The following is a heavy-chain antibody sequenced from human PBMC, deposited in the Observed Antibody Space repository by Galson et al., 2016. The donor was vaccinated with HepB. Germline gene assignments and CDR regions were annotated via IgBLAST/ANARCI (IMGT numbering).Heavy chain of an antibody. Sequence: SETLSLTCGVSSGYITISNYWSWVRQPPGKGLEWIGEVSNKGKTNFNPSLASRLSMSFDMSTNEASLRLNFMTAEDTATYFCTRESGAFVPFGFWGQGAPVVVSS. CDR2: VSNKGKT. D-gene: IGHD3-16*01. J-gene: IGHJ4*02. CDR3: TRESGAFVPFGF. V-gene: IGHV4-4*02. CDR1: SGYITISNY.